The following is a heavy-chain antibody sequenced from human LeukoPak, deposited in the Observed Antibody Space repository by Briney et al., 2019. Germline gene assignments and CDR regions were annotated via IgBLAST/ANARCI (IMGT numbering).Heavy chain of an antibody. J-gene: IGHJ4*02. D-gene: IGHD6-13*01. CDR1: GFTVSSNY. CDR3: ASESRDSSWFH. CDR2: LYSGGTT. Sequence: GGSLRLSCAASGFTVSSNYMSWVRQAPGEGLEWVSALYSGGTTHYADSVKGRYTISRDNTKTSLYLQMNSLRAEDTAVFYCASESRDSSWFHRGQGTPVTVSS. V-gene: IGHV3-53*01.